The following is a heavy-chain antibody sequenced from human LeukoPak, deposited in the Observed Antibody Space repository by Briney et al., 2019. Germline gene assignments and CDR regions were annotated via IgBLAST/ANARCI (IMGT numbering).Heavy chain of an antibody. CDR1: GGSISSSSYY. CDR2: IYYSGST. J-gene: IGHJ4*02. CDR3: ARVRKIVVAPNTKARGSYFDY. D-gene: IGHD3-22*01. Sequence: PSETLSLTCTVSGGSISSSSYYWGWIRQPPGKGLEWIGSIYYSGSTYYNPSLKSRVSISVDTSKNQFSLKLTSVTAADTAVYYCARVRKIVVAPNTKARGSYFDYWGQGTLVTVSS. V-gene: IGHV4-39*07.